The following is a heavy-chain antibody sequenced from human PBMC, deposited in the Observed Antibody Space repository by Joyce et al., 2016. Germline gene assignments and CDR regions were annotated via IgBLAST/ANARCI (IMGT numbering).Heavy chain of an antibody. V-gene: IGHV4-61*01. CDR2: IDHSGST. J-gene: IGHJ5*02. CDR1: GGSVTSGSYY. Sequence: QVQLQESGPGLVRPSETLSLTCTVSGGSVTSGSYYWSWIRQSPGKGLEWIGYIDHSGSTNYNPSRKSRVTISIDTSKNQFSLRLNSVTAADTAVYYCARHYWLDPWGQGTLVTVSS. CDR3: ARHYWLDP.